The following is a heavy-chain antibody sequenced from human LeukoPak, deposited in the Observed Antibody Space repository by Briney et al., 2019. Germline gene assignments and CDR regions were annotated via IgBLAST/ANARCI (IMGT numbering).Heavy chain of an antibody. J-gene: IGHJ5*02. Sequence: GGSLRLSCAASGFTFSTYTMYWVRHPPGKGLEWVSIIGSSGGGIHYADSVKGRFTISRDNSKNALYLQMNSLRVEDTAVYYCAVGPYRGNPSWGQGVLVTVSS. V-gene: IGHV3-23*01. D-gene: IGHD3-16*01. CDR1: GFTFSTYT. CDR3: AVGPYRGNPS. CDR2: IGSSGGGI.